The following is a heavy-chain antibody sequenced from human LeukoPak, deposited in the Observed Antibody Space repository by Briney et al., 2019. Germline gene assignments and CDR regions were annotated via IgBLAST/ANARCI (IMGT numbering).Heavy chain of an antibody. D-gene: IGHD6-19*01. J-gene: IGHJ4*02. CDR2: IYHSGST. V-gene: IGHV4-59*01. CDR3: ARGSSGRDI. CDR1: GVSISSYY. Sequence: KTSETLSLTCTVSGVSISSYYWSWIRQSPGKGLEWIGYIYHSGSTNYNPSLESRVTISLDTSKNQFSLKLTSMTAADTAVYYCARGSSGRDIWGQGTLVTVSS.